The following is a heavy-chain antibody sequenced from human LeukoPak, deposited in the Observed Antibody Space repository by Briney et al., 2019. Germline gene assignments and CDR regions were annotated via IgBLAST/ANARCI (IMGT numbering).Heavy chain of an antibody. CDR3: TRDPSHSRGLFDH. D-gene: IGHD6-19*01. V-gene: IGHV4-59*01. J-gene: IGHJ4*02. Sequence: SETLSLTCTVSGDSINGYYWSWIRQPPGKGLEWIGYMYYSGTTNYNPSLKSRVTISVDTSKNQFSLILSSVTAADTAVYYCTRDPSHSRGLFDHWGQGTLVTVSS. CDR2: MYYSGTT. CDR1: GDSINGYY.